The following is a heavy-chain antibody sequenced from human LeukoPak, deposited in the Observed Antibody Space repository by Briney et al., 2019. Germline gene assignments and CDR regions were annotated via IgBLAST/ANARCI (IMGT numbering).Heavy chain of an antibody. J-gene: IGHJ6*03. D-gene: IGHD3-10*01. CDR2: IYSSGST. V-gene: IGHV4-61*02. CDR3: ARDSEVLWFGGYYYYMDV. Sequence: PSQTLSLTCTVSSDSINSGNYYWNWIRQPAGKGLEWIGRIYSSGSTNYNPSLKSRVTISVDTSKNQFSLKLSSVTAADTAVYYCARDSEVLWFGGYYYYMDVWGKGTMVTISS. CDR1: SDSINSGNYY.